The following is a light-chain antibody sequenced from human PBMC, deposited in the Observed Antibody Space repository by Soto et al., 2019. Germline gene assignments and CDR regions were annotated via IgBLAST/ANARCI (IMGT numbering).Light chain of an antibody. V-gene: IGLV2-14*01. CDR2: DVS. Sequence: QSALTQPASVSGSPGQSITISCTGTSSDIGGYNYVSWYQQHPGKAPKVIIYDVSNRPSGVSNRFSGSKSGNTASLTISGLQAEDEADYYCSSYTSSSTQVFGGGTKVTVL. CDR3: SSYTSSSTQV. J-gene: IGLJ2*01. CDR1: SSDIGGYNY.